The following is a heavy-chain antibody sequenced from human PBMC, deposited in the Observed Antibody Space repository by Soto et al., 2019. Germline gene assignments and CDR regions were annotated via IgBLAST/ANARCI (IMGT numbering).Heavy chain of an antibody. CDR2: ISRSGSSI. CDR3: ARDYYDFWSGYDRTSYYYYYMDV. CDR1: GFTFGDYG. V-gene: IGHV3-20*03. D-gene: IGHD3-3*01. J-gene: IGHJ6*03. Sequence: GGSLRLSFAASGFTFGDYGMHWVRQAPGKGLEWVSGISRSGSSIYYADSVKGRFTISRDNAKNSLYLQMNSLRAEDTAVYYCARDYYDFWSGYDRTSYYYYYMDVWGKGTTVTVSS.